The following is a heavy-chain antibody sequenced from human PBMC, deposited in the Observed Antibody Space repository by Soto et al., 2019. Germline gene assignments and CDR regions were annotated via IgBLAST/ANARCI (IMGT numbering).Heavy chain of an antibody. D-gene: IGHD3-16*02. CDR2: IYHTGST. J-gene: IGHJ4*02. Sequence: PLETLSLTCTVSGGSISPYYWTWVRQPPGKGLEWIGYIYHTGSTNYNPSLRSRVTISVDTSKNQFSLTLTSVTAADTAVYSCAKIVKVGAFDSWGQGTLVTVSS. V-gene: IGHV4-59*01. CDR1: GGSISPYY. CDR3: AKIVKVGAFDS.